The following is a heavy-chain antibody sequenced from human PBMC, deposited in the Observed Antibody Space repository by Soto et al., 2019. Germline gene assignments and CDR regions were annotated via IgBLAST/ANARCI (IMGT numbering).Heavy chain of an antibody. V-gene: IGHV4-39*01. CDR1: GGSFSSSNYY. CDR3: ARRGGGDSLFDS. J-gene: IGHJ4*02. CDR2: IFYGGGSGVA. Sequence: SETLSLTCTVSGGSFSSSNYYWGWIRQSPGKGLEWIGNIFYGGGSGVAYYSPSLKSRVTISVDTSKNQFSLNMRSLTAADTAVYFCARRGGGDSLFDSWGQGKLVTVSS. D-gene: IGHD4-17*01.